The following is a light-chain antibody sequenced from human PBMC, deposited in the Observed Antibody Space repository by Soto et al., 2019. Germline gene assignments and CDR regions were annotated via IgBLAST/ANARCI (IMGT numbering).Light chain of an antibody. Sequence: EIVLTQSPATLSLSPGERATLSCRASQSVSSNLAWYQQKPGQAPRLLIYGASTRATGIPGRFSGRGSGTEFTLTISRLEPEDFAVYYCQQYGSSLITFGQGTRLEI. CDR3: QQYGSSLIT. CDR2: GAS. J-gene: IGKJ5*01. CDR1: QSVSSN. V-gene: IGKV3-20*01.